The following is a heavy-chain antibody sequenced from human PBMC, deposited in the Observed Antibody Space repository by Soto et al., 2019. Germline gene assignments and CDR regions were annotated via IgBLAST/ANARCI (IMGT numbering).Heavy chain of an antibody. J-gene: IGHJ6*02. D-gene: IGHD6-13*01. CDR1: EFSFSSYE. CDR2: ISYDGSNA. V-gene: IGHV3-30-3*01. CDR3: ARGRYSSSWFSDYYYYGMDV. Sequence: GGSLRLSCAASEFSFSSYEMNWVRQAPGKXLEWVAVISYDGSNADYADSVKGRFTVSRDDSENTLDLQMNSLRREDTSVYYCARGRYSSSWFSDYYYYGMDVWGQGTTVTVSS.